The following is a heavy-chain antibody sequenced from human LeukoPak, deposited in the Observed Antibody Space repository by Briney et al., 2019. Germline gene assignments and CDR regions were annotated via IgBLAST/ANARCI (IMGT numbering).Heavy chain of an antibody. CDR3: ASDYGADSGY. D-gene: IGHD4-23*01. V-gene: IGHV4-39*01. Sequence: SQTLSLTCTVSGGSISTSNYYWAWIRQPPVKGLEWIGSIYFSGSTYYNPSLKSRVSMSVDTSNNQFSLKVTSVTAADTAVYYCASDYGADSGYWGQGTLVTVSS. J-gene: IGHJ4*02. CDR1: GGSISTSNYY. CDR2: IYFSGST.